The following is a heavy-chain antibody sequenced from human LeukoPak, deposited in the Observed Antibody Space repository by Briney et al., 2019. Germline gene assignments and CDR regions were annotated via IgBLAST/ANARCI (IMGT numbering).Heavy chain of an antibody. V-gene: IGHV3-7*01. D-gene: IGHD1-7*01. Sequence: GGSLRLSCAASGFIFRSYWKVWVRQAPGKGLEWVASIDEHGFKTYYAASVTGRFTISKDTAKNSLDLQMNSLRAEDTAVYYCARDGITCTRDYWGQGALVTVSS. J-gene: IGHJ4*02. CDR3: ARDGITCTRDY. CDR1: GFIFRSYW. CDR2: IDEHGFKT.